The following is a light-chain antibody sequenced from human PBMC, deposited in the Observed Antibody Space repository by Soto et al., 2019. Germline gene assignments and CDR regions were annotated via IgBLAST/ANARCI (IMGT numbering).Light chain of an antibody. CDR1: SSDVGGYNF. J-gene: IGLJ1*01. CDR2: EVS. V-gene: IGLV2-14*01. CDR3: SSYTRSSTYV. Sequence: QSVLSPPASVSGSPGQSITISCTGTSSDVGGYNFVSWYQQHPGKAPKLVIYEVSHRPSGVSYRFSGSKSGNTASLTISGLQAEDEADYYCSSYTRSSTYVFGTGTKVTVL.